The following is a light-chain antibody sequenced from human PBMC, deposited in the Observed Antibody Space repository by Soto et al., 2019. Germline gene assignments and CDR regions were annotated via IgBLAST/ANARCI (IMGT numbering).Light chain of an antibody. Sequence: DIPMTQSPSTLSASVGDRVTITCRASQSISSWLAWYQQKPGKAPKLLIYKASSLESGVPSRFSGSGSGTEFTLTISSLQPDDFATYYCQQYNSSPFGGGTKVEIK. V-gene: IGKV1-5*03. CDR2: KAS. J-gene: IGKJ4*01. CDR1: QSISSW. CDR3: QQYNSSP.